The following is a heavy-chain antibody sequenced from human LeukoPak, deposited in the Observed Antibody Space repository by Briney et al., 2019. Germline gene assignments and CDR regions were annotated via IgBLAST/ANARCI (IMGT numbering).Heavy chain of an antibody. V-gene: IGHV2-5*01. CDR2: IYWNDDK. CDR1: GFSLSTSGVG. Sequence: SGPTLVKPTQTLTLTCTFSGFSLSTSGVGVGWIRQPPGKALEWLALIYWNDDKRYSPSLKSRLTITKDTSKNQVVLTMTNMDPVDTATYYCAHSADCSSTSCSNFDYWGQGTLVTVSS. CDR3: AHSADCSSTSCSNFDY. D-gene: IGHD2-2*01. J-gene: IGHJ4*02.